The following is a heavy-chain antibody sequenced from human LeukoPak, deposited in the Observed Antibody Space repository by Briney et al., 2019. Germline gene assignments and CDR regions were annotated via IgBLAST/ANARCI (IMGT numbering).Heavy chain of an antibody. J-gene: IGHJ5*02. CDR2: ISSSGST. D-gene: IGHD3-3*01. CDR1: GDSISSGDYY. CDR3: ARRGVTIFGA. Sequence: SETLSLTCTVSGDSISSGDYYWSWIRQPAGKGLEWIGRISSSGSTNYNPSLKSRVTISVDTSKNQFSLKLSSVTAADTAVYYCARRGVTIFGAWGQGTLVTVSS. V-gene: IGHV4-61*02.